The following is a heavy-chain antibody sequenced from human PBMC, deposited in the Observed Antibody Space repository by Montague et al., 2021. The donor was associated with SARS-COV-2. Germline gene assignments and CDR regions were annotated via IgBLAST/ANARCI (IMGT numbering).Heavy chain of an antibody. J-gene: IGHJ3*02. CDR3: VREKAGGLRNVFDI. Sequence: SETLSLTCTVSGFSIGSGDYWGWIRQPPGKGLEWIGSIYHSGTTYYHPSLQSRLTMSIDTSTNQFSLMPSSVTAADTAVFFCVREKAGGLRNVFDIWGQGTTVTVSS. CDR2: IYHSGTT. CDR1: GFSIGSGDY. V-gene: IGHV4-38-2*02.